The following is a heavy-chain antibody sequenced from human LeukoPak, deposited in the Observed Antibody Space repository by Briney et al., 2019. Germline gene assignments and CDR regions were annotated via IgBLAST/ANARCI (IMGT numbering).Heavy chain of an antibody. V-gene: IGHV3-23*01. CDR3: AKGVRYYGSGSYVSDY. Sequence: PGGSLRLSCAASGFTFSSYAMSWVRQAPGKGLEWVSAISGSGGSTYCADSVKGRFTISRDNSKNTLYLQMNSLRAEDTAVYYCAKGVRYYGSGSYVSDYWGQGTLATVSS. D-gene: IGHD3-10*01. J-gene: IGHJ4*02. CDR2: ISGSGGST. CDR1: GFTFSSYA.